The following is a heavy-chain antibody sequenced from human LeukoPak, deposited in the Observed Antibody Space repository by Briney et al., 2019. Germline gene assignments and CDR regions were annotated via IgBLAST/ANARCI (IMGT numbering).Heavy chain of an antibody. CDR1: NGSFNEYY. J-gene: IGHJ6*03. CDR3: ARDKLRCYMDV. Sequence: SETLSLTCAVYNGSFNEYYWSWNRQSPGKGLEWIGEINHGGRTNYNPSLKSRVTISVDTSKNQFSLKLSSVTAADTAVYYCARDKLRCYMDVWGKGTTVTVSS. D-gene: IGHD4-17*01. CDR2: INHGGRT. V-gene: IGHV4-34*01.